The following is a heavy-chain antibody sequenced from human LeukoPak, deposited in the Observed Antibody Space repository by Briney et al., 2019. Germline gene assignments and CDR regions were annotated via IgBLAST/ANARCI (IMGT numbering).Heavy chain of an antibody. Sequence: PSETLSLTCTVSGGSISSYYWSWIRQPPGKGLEWIGYIYYSGSTNYNPSLKSRVTISVDTSKNQFSLKLSSVTAADTAVYYCAGKQLDLGYGMDVWGQGTTVTVSS. V-gene: IGHV4-59*08. CDR2: IYYSGST. J-gene: IGHJ6*02. CDR1: GGSISSYY. D-gene: IGHD5-18*01. CDR3: AGKQLDLGYGMDV.